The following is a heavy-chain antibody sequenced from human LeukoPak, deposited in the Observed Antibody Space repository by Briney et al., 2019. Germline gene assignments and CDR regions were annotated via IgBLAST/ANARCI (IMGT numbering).Heavy chain of an antibody. CDR1: GFTFSSYW. V-gene: IGHV3-7*01. J-gene: IGHJ6*03. Sequence: GGPLRLSCAASGFTFSSYWMSWVRQAPGKGLEWVANIKQDGSEKYYVDSVKGRFTISRDNAKNSLYLQMNSLRAEDTAVYYCARDSSSRRDIFYMDVWGKGTTVTVSS. D-gene: IGHD3-3*02. CDR3: ARDSSSRRDIFYMDV. CDR2: IKQDGSEK.